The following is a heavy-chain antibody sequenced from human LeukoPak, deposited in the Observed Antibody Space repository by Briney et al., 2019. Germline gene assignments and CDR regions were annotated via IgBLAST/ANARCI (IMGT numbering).Heavy chain of an antibody. V-gene: IGHV4-34*01. CDR3: ARGSNYDILTGYYN. Sequence: SETLSLTCAVYGGSFSGYYWSWIRQPPGKGLEWIGEINHSGSTNYKPSLKSRVTISVDTSKNQFSLKLSSVTAADTAVYYCARGSNYDILTGYYNWGQGTLVTVSS. CDR2: INHSGST. D-gene: IGHD3-9*01. CDR1: GGSFSGYY. J-gene: IGHJ4*02.